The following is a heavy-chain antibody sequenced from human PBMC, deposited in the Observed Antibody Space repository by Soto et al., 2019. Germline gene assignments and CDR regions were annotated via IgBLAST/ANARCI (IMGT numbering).Heavy chain of an antibody. Sequence: GGSLRLSCAASGFTFSSYGMHWVRQAPGKGLEWVAVISYDGSNKYYADSVKGRFTISRDNSKNTLYLQMNSLRAEDTAVYYCAKDWSRWYRAIDYWGQGTLVTVSS. CDR3: AKDWSRWYRAIDY. CDR2: ISYDGSNK. CDR1: GFTFSSYG. V-gene: IGHV3-30*18. D-gene: IGHD6-13*01. J-gene: IGHJ4*02.